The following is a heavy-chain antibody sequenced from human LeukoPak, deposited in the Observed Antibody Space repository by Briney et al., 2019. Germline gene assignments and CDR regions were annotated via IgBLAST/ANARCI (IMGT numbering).Heavy chain of an antibody. Sequence: SETLSLTCAVSGGSFIGYHWNWIRQSLGKGLEWIAEINHRGGTNYNPSLKSRVTISIDTSKNQFSLNLKSVTAADTAVYYCARDPTTEETVPYYFDDWGQGTLVTVSS. CDR3: ARDPTTEETVPYYFDD. CDR2: INHRGGT. D-gene: IGHD4-23*01. CDR1: GGSFIGYH. V-gene: IGHV4-34*01. J-gene: IGHJ4*02.